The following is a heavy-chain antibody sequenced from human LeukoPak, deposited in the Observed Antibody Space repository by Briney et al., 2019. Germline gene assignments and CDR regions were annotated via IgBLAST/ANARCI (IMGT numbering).Heavy chain of an antibody. CDR1: GFTFSSYA. V-gene: IGHV3-30*04. CDR2: ISYDGSNK. CDR3: VKVDT. Sequence: GGSLRLSCAASGFTFSSYAMHWVRQAPGKGLEWVAVISYDGSNKYYAESVKGRFTISRDNSKNTLYLQMDSLSAEDTAVYYCVKVDTWGQGTLVTVSS. J-gene: IGHJ4*02. D-gene: IGHD5-18*01.